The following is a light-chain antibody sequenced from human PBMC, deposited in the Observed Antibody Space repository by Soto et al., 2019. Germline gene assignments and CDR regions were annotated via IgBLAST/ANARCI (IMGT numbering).Light chain of an antibody. CDR3: QQYGSSPQT. CDR1: QSFSSSY. J-gene: IGKJ1*01. V-gene: IGKV3-20*01. CDR2: GAS. Sequence: IVLTQSPGTLSLGPGERSTLSCRASQSFSSSYLAWYQQKPGQAPRLLIYGASSRATGIPDRFSGSGSGTDFTLTISRLEPEDFAVYYCQQYGSSPQTFGQGTKVDIK.